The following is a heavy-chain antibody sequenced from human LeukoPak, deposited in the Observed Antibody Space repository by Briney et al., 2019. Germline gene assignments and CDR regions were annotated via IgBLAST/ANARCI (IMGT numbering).Heavy chain of an antibody. J-gene: IGHJ4*02. CDR2: INHSGST. Sequence: SETLSLTCAVYGGSFSGYYWSWIRQPPGKGLEWIGEINHSGSTNYNPSLKSRVTISVDTSKNQFSLELSSVTAADTAVYYCARGRQWLVLDWGQGTLVTVSS. D-gene: IGHD6-19*01. CDR3: ARGRQWLVLD. CDR1: GGSFSGYY. V-gene: IGHV4-34*01.